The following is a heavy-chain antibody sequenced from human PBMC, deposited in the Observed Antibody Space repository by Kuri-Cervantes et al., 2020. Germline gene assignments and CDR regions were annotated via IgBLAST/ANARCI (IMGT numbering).Heavy chain of an antibody. CDR2: ISAYNGNT. CDR3: AAPRDGSRTYYFDH. J-gene: IGHJ4*02. D-gene: IGHD5-24*01. V-gene: IGHV1-18*01. CDR1: GYTFTSYG. Sequence: ASVKVSCKASGYTFTSYGISWVRQAPGQGLEWMGWISAYNGNTNYAQKFQGRVTITADESTTTAYMELSSLRSEDTAVYYCAAPRDGSRTYYFDHWGQGTLVTVSS.